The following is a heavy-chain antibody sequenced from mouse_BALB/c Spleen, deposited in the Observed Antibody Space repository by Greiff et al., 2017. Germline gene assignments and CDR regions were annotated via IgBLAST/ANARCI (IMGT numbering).Heavy chain of an antibody. CDR2: ISSGGST. Sequence: DVMLVESGGGLVKPGGSLKLSCAASGFTFSSYAMSWVRQTPEKRLEWVASISSGGSTYYPDSVKGRFTISRDNARNILYLQMSSLRSEDTAMYYCARGGEEWSEGAMDYWGQGTSVTVSS. J-gene: IGHJ4*01. V-gene: IGHV5-6-5*01. CDR1: GFTFSSYA. CDR3: ARGGEEWSEGAMDY. D-gene: IGHD1-1*02.